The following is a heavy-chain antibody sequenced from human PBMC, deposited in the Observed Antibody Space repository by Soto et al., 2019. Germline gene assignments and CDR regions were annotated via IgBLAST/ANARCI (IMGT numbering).Heavy chain of an antibody. CDR2: IWHDGSNK. CDR3: ARVERILWFGECGMDV. J-gene: IGHJ6*02. Sequence: QVQLVESGGGVVQPGRSLRLSCAASGFTFSSYGMHWVRQAPGKGLEWVAVIWHDGSNKYYADSVKGRFTIYRDNSKNTLYLQMNSLRAEDTAVYYCARVERILWFGECGMDVWGQGTTVTVSS. CDR1: GFTFSSYG. V-gene: IGHV3-33*01. D-gene: IGHD3-10*01.